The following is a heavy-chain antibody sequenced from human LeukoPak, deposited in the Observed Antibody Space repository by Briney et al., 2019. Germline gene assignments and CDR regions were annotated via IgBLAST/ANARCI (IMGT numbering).Heavy chain of an antibody. CDR2: IHTSGST. CDR1: GDSISSGSYY. J-gene: IGHJ3*02. D-gene: IGHD6-13*01. V-gene: IGHV4-61*02. Sequence: SETLSLTCTVSGDSISSGSYYCSWIRQPAGTGLAWIGCIHTSGSTNYNSSLKSRVTISLDTSKSQFSLSLTSVTAADTAVYYCARGGAAARGNNAFDIWGQGTMVTVSS. CDR3: ARGGAAARGNNAFDI.